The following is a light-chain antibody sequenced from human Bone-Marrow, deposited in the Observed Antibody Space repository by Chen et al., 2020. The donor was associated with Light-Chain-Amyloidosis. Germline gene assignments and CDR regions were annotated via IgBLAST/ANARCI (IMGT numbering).Light chain of an antibody. Sequence: SYVLTPPSSVSVAPGQTPTIACGGNNIGSTSVHWYQQTPGQAPLLVVYDDSDRPSGIPERLSGSNSGNTAILTISRVEAGDEADYYCQVWDRSSDRPVFGGGTKLTVL. CDR1: NIGSTS. J-gene: IGLJ3*02. CDR3: QVWDRSSDRPV. CDR2: DDS. V-gene: IGLV3-21*02.